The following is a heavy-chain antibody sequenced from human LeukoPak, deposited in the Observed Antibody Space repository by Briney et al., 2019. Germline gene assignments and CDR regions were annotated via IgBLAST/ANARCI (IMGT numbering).Heavy chain of an antibody. V-gene: IGHV1-2*02. J-gene: IGHJ3*02. Sequence: ASVKVSCKASGYTFTGYYMHGLRQAPGQGLAWMGWINPNSCGTNYVQKVQGRVTMTRDTSISTAYMELSRLKSDDTAVYYCARDLNDSSGYFNFWGEETRGAFDTWGQGTMVTVSS. CDR2: INPNSCGT. D-gene: IGHD3-22*01. CDR1: GYTFTGYY. CDR3: ARDLNDSSGYFNFWGEETRGAFDT.